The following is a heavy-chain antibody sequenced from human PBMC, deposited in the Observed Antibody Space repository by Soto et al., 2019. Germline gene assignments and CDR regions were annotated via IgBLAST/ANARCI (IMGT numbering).Heavy chain of an antibody. CDR1: GYTFKGYG. D-gene: IGHD6-19*01. J-gene: IGHJ3*02. Sequence: QAQLVQSGTELKKPGASVKVSCEASGYTFKGYGISWLRQAPGQGLEWMAWISGYNGNTKYAQNIQGRVTLTTDTSTNTAYMELRSLRSDDTAVYCCAREPQYMSGWGPAFDIWGQGTMVIVSS. CDR2: ISGYNGNT. CDR3: AREPQYMSGWGPAFDI. V-gene: IGHV1-18*01.